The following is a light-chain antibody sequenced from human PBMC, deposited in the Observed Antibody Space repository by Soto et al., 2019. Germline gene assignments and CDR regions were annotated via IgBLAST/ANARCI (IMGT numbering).Light chain of an antibody. V-gene: IGLV6-57*04. Sequence: NFMLTQPHSVSESPGKTVIISCTRSSGGIARNSVQWYQQRPGSAPSTVIYEDNQRPSGVPDRFSGSTDGSSNSASLTISGLQTEDEADYYCQSYDSNTVVFGGGTKVPVL. CDR1: SGGIARNS. J-gene: IGLJ2*01. CDR2: EDN. CDR3: QSYDSNTVV.